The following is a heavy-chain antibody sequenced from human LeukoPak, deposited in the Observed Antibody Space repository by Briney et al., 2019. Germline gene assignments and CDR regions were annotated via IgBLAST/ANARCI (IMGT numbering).Heavy chain of an antibody. CDR3: ARVLGYDSSGYIAY. Sequence: GGSLRLSCAASGSTFSSYAMSWVRQAPGKGLEWVSAISGSGGSTYYADSVKGRFTISRDNSKNTLYLQMNSLRAEDTAVYYCARVLGYDSSGYIAYWGQGTLVTVSS. J-gene: IGHJ4*02. CDR2: ISGSGGST. D-gene: IGHD3-22*01. CDR1: GSTFSSYA. V-gene: IGHV3-23*01.